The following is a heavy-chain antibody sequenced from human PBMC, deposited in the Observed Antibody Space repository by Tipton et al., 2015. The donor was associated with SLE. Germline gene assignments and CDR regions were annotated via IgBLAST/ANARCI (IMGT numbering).Heavy chain of an antibody. D-gene: IGHD3-10*01. CDR1: GGSISSGGYY. Sequence: TLSLTCTVSGGSISSGGYYWSWIRQHPGKGLEWIGYIYYSGSTNYNPSLKSRVTISVDTSKNQFSLKLSSVTAADTAVYYCARDRTGGDAFDIWGQGTMVTVSS. V-gene: IGHV4-61*08. J-gene: IGHJ3*02. CDR2: IYYSGST. CDR3: ARDRTGGDAFDI.